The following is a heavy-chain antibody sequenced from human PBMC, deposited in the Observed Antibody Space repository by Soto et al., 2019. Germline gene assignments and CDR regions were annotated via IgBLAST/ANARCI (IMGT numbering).Heavy chain of an antibody. Sequence: PGGSLRLSCAASGFTFSSYAMHWVRQAPGKGLEWVAVISYDGSNKYYADSVKGRFTISRDNSKNTLYLQMNSLRAEDTAVYYCARETHYCSDGSFGTNWFDPWGQGTLVTVSS. D-gene: IGHD2-15*01. CDR2: ISYDGSNK. J-gene: IGHJ5*02. CDR1: GFTFSSYA. CDR3: ARETHYCSDGSFGTNWFDP. V-gene: IGHV3-30-3*01.